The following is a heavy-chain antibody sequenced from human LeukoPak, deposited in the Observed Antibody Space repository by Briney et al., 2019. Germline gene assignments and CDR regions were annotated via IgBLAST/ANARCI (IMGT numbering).Heavy chain of an antibody. CDR3: AKSIVGITLRVGFDY. CDR2: ISGSGGTT. D-gene: IGHD1-26*01. V-gene: IGHV3-23*01. J-gene: IGHJ4*02. CDR1: GFTFSSFA. Sequence: PGGSLRLSCAASGFTFSSFAMSWFRQAPGKGLEWVSSISGSGGTTYYAGSVKGRFTISRDNSKNTLYLQMNSLSAEDTAVYYCAKSIVGITLRVGFDYWGQGTLVAVSS.